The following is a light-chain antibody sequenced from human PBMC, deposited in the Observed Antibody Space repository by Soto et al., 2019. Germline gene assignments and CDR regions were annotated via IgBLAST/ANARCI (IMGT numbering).Light chain of an antibody. J-gene: IGKJ4*01. CDR2: GAS. CDR1: QGIGND. CDR3: IQDYSYPLT. V-gene: IGKV1-6*01. Sequence: AIQMTQSPSSLSASVGDRVTITCRASQGIGNDLGWYQQKPGKVPNLLIYGASSVRSGVTSRFSGSGSGTDFTLTISNLQPEDFATYYCIQDYSYPLTFGGGTKGEVK.